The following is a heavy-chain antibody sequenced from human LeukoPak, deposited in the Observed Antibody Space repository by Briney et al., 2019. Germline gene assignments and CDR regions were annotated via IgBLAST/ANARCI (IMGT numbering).Heavy chain of an antibody. Sequence: ASVKVSCKSSGGTFRSYNIHWVRQAPGKGLAWMGGIIPIFCTSNYVHRFQGRVTITADESTSTAYMELSRLRSGDTAVYYGARWLVVDREGGYFDYWGQGTLVTVSS. CDR3: ARWLVVDREGGYFDY. J-gene: IGHJ4*02. V-gene: IGHV1-69*13. CDR2: IIPIFCTS. CDR1: GGTFRSYN. D-gene: IGHD2-15*01.